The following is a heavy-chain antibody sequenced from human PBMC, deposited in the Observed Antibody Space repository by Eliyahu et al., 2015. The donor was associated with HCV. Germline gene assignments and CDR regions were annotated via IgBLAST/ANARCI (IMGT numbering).Heavy chain of an antibody. D-gene: IGHD2-21*01. CDR3: ATPSYSGAGYSFYGMDV. V-gene: IGHV1-69*01. J-gene: IGHJ6*02. CDR2: IIPIFDRV. Sequence: QVQLLQSGAEVKKAGSSVKVSCKFSGGSFSGYGLSWVRQPPGRGLEWVGGIIPIFDRVNYGQNYQDRVTITADESTTTVYMELQSLKSQDTAVYYCATPSYSGAGYSFYGMDVWGQGTTVTVSS. CDR1: GGSFSGYG.